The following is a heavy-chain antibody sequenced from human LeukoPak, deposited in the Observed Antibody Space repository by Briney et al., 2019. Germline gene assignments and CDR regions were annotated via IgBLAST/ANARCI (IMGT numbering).Heavy chain of an antibody. D-gene: IGHD3-22*01. Sequence: SQTLSLTCTVSGGSISSGSYYWSWIRQPPGKGLEWIGSIYYSGSTYYNPSLKSRVTISVDTSKNQFSLKLSSVTAADTAVYYCAESSGYYRYYFDYWGQGTLVTVSS. CDR1: GGSISSGSYY. CDR2: IYYSGST. CDR3: AESSGYYRYYFDY. V-gene: IGHV4-39*01. J-gene: IGHJ4*02.